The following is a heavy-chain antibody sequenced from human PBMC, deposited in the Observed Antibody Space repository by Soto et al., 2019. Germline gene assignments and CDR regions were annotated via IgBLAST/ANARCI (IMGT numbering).Heavy chain of an antibody. CDR3: ARVAQIDYYDSSGYYSD. V-gene: IGHV4-34*01. Sequence: QVQLQQWGAGLLRPSETLSLTCAVYGGSFSGYYWSWIRQPPGKGLGWIGEINQSGSTNYNPSLKSRVTVSVDTSKNQFSLKLSSVTAADTAVYYCARVAQIDYYDSSGYYSDWGQGTLVTVSS. D-gene: IGHD3-22*01. CDR2: INQSGST. J-gene: IGHJ4*01. CDR1: GGSFSGYY.